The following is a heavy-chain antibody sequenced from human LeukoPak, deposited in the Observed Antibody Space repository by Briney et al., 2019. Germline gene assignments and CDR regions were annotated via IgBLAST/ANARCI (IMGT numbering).Heavy chain of an antibody. V-gene: IGHV1-69*05. CDR2: IIPIFGTA. D-gene: IGHD1-1*01. CDR3: ATDPTTPGHYYYMDV. Sequence: SVKVSCKASGGTFSSYAISWVRQAPGQGLEWMGGIIPIFGTANYAQKFQGRVTITTDESTSTAYMELSSLRSEDTAVYYCATDPTTPGHYYYMDVWGKGTTVTVSS. CDR1: GGTFSSYA. J-gene: IGHJ6*03.